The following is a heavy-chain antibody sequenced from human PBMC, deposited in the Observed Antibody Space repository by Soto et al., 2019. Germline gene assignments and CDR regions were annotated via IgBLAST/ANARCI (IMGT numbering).Heavy chain of an antibody. J-gene: IGHJ4*02. CDR2: IYYSGST. CDR3: AREYSGYDSLGYYFDY. V-gene: IGHV4-59*01. Sequence: SETLSLTCTVSGGSISSYYWSWIRQPPGKGLEWIGYIYYSGSTNYNPSLKSRVTISVDTSKNQFFLKLSSVTAADTAVYYCAREYSGYDSLGYYFDYWGQGTLVTVSS. D-gene: IGHD5-12*01. CDR1: GGSISSYY.